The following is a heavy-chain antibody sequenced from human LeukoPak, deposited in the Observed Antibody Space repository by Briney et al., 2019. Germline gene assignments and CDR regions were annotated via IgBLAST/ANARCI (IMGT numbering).Heavy chain of an antibody. D-gene: IGHD2-2*01. J-gene: IGHJ5*02. CDR2: IYYSGST. V-gene: IGHV4-39*01. CDR1: GGSISSSSYY. CDR3: ACLLGYCSSTSCANRFDP. Sequence: SETLSLTCTVSGGSISSSSYYWGWVRQPPGKGLEWIGSIYYSGSTYYNPSLKSRVTISVDTSKNQFSLKLSSVTAADTAVYYCACLLGYCSSTSCANRFDPWGQGTLVTVSS.